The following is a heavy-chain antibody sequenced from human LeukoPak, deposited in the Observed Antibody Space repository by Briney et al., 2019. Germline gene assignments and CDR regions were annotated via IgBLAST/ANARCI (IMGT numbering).Heavy chain of an antibody. D-gene: IGHD3-10*01. V-gene: IGHV1-69*01. J-gene: IGHJ4*02. CDR1: AGTFSTYA. Sequence: SVKVSCKASAGTFSTYAISWVRQAPGQGLETMGGIIPIFGTATYAQKFQGRVTITADESTSTAYMELSSLRSEDTAVYYCAVWFGELSPFDYWGQGTLVTVSS. CDR3: AVWFGELSPFDY. CDR2: IIPIFGTA.